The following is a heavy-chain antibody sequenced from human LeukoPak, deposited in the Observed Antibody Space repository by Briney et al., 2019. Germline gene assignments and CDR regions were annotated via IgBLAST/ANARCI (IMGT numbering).Heavy chain of an antibody. Sequence: KSSETLSLTCAVYGGSFSGYYWSWIRQPPGKGLEWIGEINHSGSTNYNPSLKSRVTISVDTSKNQFSLKLSSVTAEDTAVYYCARDLGWLTMVRHFDYWGQGTLVTVSS. CDR2: INHSGST. D-gene: IGHD3-10*01. CDR1: GGSFSGYY. J-gene: IGHJ4*02. CDR3: ARDLGWLTMVRHFDY. V-gene: IGHV4-34*01.